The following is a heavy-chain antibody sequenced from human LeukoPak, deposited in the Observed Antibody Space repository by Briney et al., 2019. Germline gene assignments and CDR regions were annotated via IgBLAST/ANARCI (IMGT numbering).Heavy chain of an antibody. V-gene: IGHV4-61*01. CDR1: GDSVSSGSSY. CDR2: IYYTGST. J-gene: IGHJ4*02. CDR3: ARDPITMIGTHFDY. D-gene: IGHD3-10*02. Sequence: SETLSLTCTVSGDSVSSGSSYWSWIRQPPGKGLEWIGYIYYTGSTKYNPSLKSRVTISVDTSKNQFPLRVTSVTAADTAVYYCARDPITMIGTHFDYWGQGTLVTVSS.